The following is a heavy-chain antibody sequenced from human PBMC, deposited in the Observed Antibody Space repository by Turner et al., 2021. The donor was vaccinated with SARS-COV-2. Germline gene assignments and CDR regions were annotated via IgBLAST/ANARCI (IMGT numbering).Heavy chain of an antibody. J-gene: IGHJ4*02. Sequence: QVQLVQSGAEVKKPGSSVKVSGKASGGTFSSYAISWVRQAPGQGLEWMGGIIPSFGTANYAQKFQGRVTITADESTSTAYMELSSLRSEDTAVYECARGEVGYCSGGRCYSGSYWGQGTLVTVSS. CDR2: IIPSFGTA. CDR3: ARGEVGYCSGGRCYSGSY. CDR1: GGTFSSYA. D-gene: IGHD2-15*01. V-gene: IGHV1-69*01.